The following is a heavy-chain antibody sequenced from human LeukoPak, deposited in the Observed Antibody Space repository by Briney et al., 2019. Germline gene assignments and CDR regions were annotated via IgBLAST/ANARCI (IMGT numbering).Heavy chain of an antibody. D-gene: IGHD1-1*01. V-gene: IGHV1-46*01. CDR2: IKPSGGST. CDR3: ARDIGTNHLRSSAFDF. J-gene: IGHJ3*01. Sequence: GASVKVSCKASGYSFSSYSMHWVRQAPGQGLEWMGIIKPSGGSTRYAQKFQGRVTMTRDTSTSTVYMELSSLRSEDTAVYFCARDIGTNHLRSSAFDFWGQGTMVTVSS. CDR1: GYSFSSYS.